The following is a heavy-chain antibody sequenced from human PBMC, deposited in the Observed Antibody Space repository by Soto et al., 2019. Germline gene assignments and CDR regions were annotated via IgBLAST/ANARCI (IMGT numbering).Heavy chain of an antibody. CDR3: ARDHDAFDI. Sequence: QVQLVESGGGLVKPGGSLRLSCAASGFTFSDYYMSWIRQAPGKGLDWLSYVSASGTTIYYADSVKGRXXXXXXXXXXXXXXXXXXXXXXDTAVXYCARDHDAFDIWGQGTMVTVXS. D-gene: IGHD2-8*02. J-gene: IGHJ3*02. CDR2: VSASGTTI. V-gene: IGHV3-11*01. CDR1: GFTFSDYY.